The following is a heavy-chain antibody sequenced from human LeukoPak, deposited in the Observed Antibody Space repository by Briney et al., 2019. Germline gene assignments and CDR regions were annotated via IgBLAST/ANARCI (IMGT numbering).Heavy chain of an antibody. CDR2: INPNNGAT. V-gene: IGHV1-2*02. Sequence: GASVKVSCKASGYTFTYFYIHWVRQAPGQGLEWVGWINPNNGATNYAQKFQGRVTMTRDTSISTIYMEVSRLRSDDTAVYFCARDGYGSGSFLSDYWGQGTLVTVSS. CDR3: ARDGYGSGSFLSDY. J-gene: IGHJ4*02. D-gene: IGHD3-10*01. CDR1: GYTFTYFY.